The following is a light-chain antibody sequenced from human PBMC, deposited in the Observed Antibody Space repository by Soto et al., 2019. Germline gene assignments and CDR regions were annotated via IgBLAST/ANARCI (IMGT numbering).Light chain of an antibody. CDR2: AES. J-gene: IGKJ4*01. CDR3: QQSNSFPLT. V-gene: IGKV1D-12*01. CDR1: QGISTW. Sequence: DIQMTQSPSSVSASVGDRVTITCRASQGISTWLAWYQQKPGKAPQLLIYAESNLQSGVPARFSGSRSGSDFTLTISSLQPEDFATYYCQQSNSFPLTFGGGTKVGIK.